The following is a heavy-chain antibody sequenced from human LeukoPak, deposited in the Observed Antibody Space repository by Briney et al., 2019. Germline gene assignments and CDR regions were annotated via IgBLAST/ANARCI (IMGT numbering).Heavy chain of an antibody. J-gene: IGHJ4*02. V-gene: IGHV1-18*01. CDR3: ARDTYYYDSSGYYPTNFDY. Sequence: ASVKVSCKASGGTFSSYAINWVRQAPGQGLEWMGWISAYNGNTNYAQKVQGRVTMTTDTSTSTAYMELRSLRSDDTAVYYCARDTYYYDSSGYYPTNFDYWGQGTLVTVSS. D-gene: IGHD3-22*01. CDR2: ISAYNGNT. CDR1: GGTFSSYA.